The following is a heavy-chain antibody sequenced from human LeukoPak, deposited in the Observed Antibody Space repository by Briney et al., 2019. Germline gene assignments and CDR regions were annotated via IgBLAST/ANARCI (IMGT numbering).Heavy chain of an antibody. CDR2: IIPIFGTA. D-gene: IGHD5-12*01. V-gene: IGHV1-69*05. Sequence: SVQVSCKASGGTFSSYAISWVRQAPGQGLEWMGGIIPIFGTANYAQKFQGRVTITTDESTSTAYMELGSLRSEDTAVYYCARAVTLVATTNTFIGDAFDIWGQGTMVTVSS. CDR3: ARAVTLVATTNTFIGDAFDI. CDR1: GGTFSSYA. J-gene: IGHJ3*02.